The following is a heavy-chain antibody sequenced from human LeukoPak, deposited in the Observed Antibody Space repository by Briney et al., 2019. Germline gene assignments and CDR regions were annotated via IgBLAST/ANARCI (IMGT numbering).Heavy chain of an antibody. CDR2: IYNSGST. J-gene: IGHJ5*02. D-gene: IGHD4-17*01. V-gene: IGHV4-4*08. Sequence: SETLSLTCTVSGGSIRSYYWSWIRQPPGKGLEWIGYIYNSGSTNYNPSLKSRVTISVDTSKNQFSLKLSSVTAADTAVYYCARLLTTVTTNWFDPWGQGTLVTVSS. CDR1: GGSIRSYY. CDR3: ARLLTTVTTNWFDP.